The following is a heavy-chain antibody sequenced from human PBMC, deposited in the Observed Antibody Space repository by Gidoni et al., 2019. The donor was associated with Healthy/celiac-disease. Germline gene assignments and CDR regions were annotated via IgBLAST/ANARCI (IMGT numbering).Heavy chain of an antibody. V-gene: IGHV1-3*05. Sequence: QVQLVQSGAEEKKPGASVKVSCKASGYTFTSYAMHWVRQAPGQRLEWMGWINAGNGNTKYSQKFQGRVTITRDTSASTAYMELSSLRSEDTAVYYCARGYCISTSCRNWFDPWGQGTLVTVSS. D-gene: IGHD2-2*01. CDR1: GYTFTSYA. CDR3: ARGYCISTSCRNWFDP. CDR2: INAGNGNT. J-gene: IGHJ5*02.